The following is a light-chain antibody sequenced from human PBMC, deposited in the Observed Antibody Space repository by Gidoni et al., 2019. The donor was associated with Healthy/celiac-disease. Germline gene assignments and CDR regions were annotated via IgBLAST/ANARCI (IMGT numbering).Light chain of an antibody. CDR2: DVS. CDR1: SSDVGGYNY. V-gene: IGLV2-11*01. CDR3: CSYAGSYTYVV. J-gene: IGLJ2*01. Sequence: SALTQPRSVSGSPGPSVTISCTGTSSDVGGYNYVSWYQQHPGKAPKLMIYDVSKRPSGVPDRFSSSKSGNTASLTISGLQAEDEADYYCCSYAGSYTYVVFGGGTKLTVL.